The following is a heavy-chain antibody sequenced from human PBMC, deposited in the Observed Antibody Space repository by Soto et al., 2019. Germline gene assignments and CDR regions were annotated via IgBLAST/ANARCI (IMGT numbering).Heavy chain of an antibody. V-gene: IGHV2-5*02. Sequence: QITLKESGPTLVKPTQTLTLTCTFSGFSLSTSGVGVGWIRQPPGKALGWLAFLYWDDDKRYSPSLKSRLTITKDTSKNLVLRTMTNMDPVDTATYYCARTSVNWGSRGLVDYWGQGTLVTVAS. CDR1: GFSLSTSGVG. CDR3: ARTSVNWGSRGLVDY. CDR2: LYWDDDK. D-gene: IGHD7-27*01. J-gene: IGHJ4*02.